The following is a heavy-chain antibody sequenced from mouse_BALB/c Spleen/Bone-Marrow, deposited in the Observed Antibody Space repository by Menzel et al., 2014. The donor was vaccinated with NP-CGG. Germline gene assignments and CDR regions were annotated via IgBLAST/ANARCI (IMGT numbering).Heavy chain of an antibody. CDR1: GYTFTGYY. J-gene: IGHJ4*01. D-gene: IGHD2-2*01. CDR3: ARGGWLRDAMDY. CDR2: IYPGNVNT. V-gene: IGHV1S56*01. Sequence: QVQLQQSGPELVKPGASVRISCKASGYTFTGYYIHWVKQRPGQGLEWIGWIYPGNVNTKYNEKFKGKATLTADKSSSTAYMQLSSLTSEDSAVYFCARGGWLRDAMDYWGQGTSVTVSS.